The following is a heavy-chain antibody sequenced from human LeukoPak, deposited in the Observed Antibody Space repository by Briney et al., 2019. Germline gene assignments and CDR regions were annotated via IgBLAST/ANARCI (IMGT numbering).Heavy chain of an antibody. V-gene: IGHV3-7*01. D-gene: IGHD6-13*01. CDR2: IKGDGSHR. J-gene: IGHJ6*02. CDR3: ARDPYSSSWSTVPQSHYYYYGMDV. CDR1: GFTFSDHW. Sequence: GGSLRLSCTASGFTFSDHWMTWVRQAPGKGLEWVATIKGDGSHRSYGDSVRGRFTISRDNAKNSLYLQMNSLRAEDTAVYYCARDPYSSSWSTVPQSHYYYYGMDVWGQGTTVTVSS.